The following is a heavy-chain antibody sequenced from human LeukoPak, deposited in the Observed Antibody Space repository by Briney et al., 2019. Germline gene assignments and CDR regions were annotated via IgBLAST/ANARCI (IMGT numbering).Heavy chain of an antibody. J-gene: IGHJ4*02. CDR2: IKSKTDGGTT. D-gene: IGHD2-15*01. V-gene: IGHV3-15*01. CDR3: TTQRTYCSGGSCIDY. Sequence: NPGGSLRLSCAASGFTFSNAWMSWVRQAPGKGLEWVGRIKSKTDGGTTDYAAPVKGRFTISRDDSKNTLYLQMNSLKTEDTAVYYCTTQRTYCSGGSCIDYWGQGTLVTVSS. CDR1: GFTFSNAW.